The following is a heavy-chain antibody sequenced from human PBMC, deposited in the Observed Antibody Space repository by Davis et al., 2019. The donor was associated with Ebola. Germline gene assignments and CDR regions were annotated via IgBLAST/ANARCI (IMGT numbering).Heavy chain of an antibody. V-gene: IGHV3-9*01. CDR2: ISWNSGSI. Sequence: PGGSLRLSCAASGFTFDDYAMHWVRQAPGKGLEWVSGISWNSGSIGYADSVKGRFTISRDNAKNSLYLQMNSLRAEDTALYYCAKADCGDCYLPYFQHWGQGTLVTVSS. D-gene: IGHD2-21*02. J-gene: IGHJ1*01. CDR1: GFTFDDYA. CDR3: AKADCGDCYLPYFQH.